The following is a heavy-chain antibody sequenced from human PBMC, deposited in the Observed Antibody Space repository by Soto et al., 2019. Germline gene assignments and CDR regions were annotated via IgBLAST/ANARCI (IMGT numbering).Heavy chain of an antibody. J-gene: IGHJ6*02. V-gene: IGHV3-48*01. Sequence: PGGSLRLSCAASGFTFSTHSMNWVRQAPGKGLEWISYITSSSVTMYADSVKGRFTISRDNDKNSLYLQMNSLRVEDTAVYFCVGEVGFQLIYWGQGTTVTVSS. D-gene: IGHD2-2*02. CDR3: VGEVGFQLIY. CDR1: GFTFSTHS. CDR2: ITSSSVTM.